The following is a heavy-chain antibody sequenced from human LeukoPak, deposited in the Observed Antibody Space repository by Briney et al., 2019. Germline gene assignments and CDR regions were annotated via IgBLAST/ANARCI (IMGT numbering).Heavy chain of an antibody. CDR2: ISGSGGST. V-gene: IGHV3-23*01. D-gene: IGHD5-18*01. Sequence: PGGSLRLSCAASGFTFSSYAMSWVRQAPRKGLEWVSAISGSGGSTYYADSVKGRFTISRDNSKNTLYLQMNSLRAEDTAVYYCAKVSLSWAAPVDTAMVPRDYWGQGTLVTVSS. CDR1: GFTFSSYA. CDR3: AKVSLSWAAPVDTAMVPRDY. J-gene: IGHJ4*02.